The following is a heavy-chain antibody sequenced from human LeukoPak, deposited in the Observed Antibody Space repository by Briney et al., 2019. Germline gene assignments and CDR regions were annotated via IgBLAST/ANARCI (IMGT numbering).Heavy chain of an antibody. V-gene: IGHV4-59*01. D-gene: IGHD2-2*01. Sequence: PSETLSLTCTVSGGSISSYYWSWIRQPPGKGLEWIGYIYYSGSTNYNPSLKSRVTISVDTSKNQFSLKLSSVTAADTAVYYCARAPTIGRDCSSTSCLPGWFDPWGQGTLVTVSS. CDR1: GGSISSYY. CDR3: ARAPTIGRDCSSTSCLPGWFDP. J-gene: IGHJ5*02. CDR2: IYYSGST.